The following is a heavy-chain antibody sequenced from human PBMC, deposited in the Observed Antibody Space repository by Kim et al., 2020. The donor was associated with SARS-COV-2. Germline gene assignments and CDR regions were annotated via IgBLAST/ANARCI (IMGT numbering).Heavy chain of an antibody. D-gene: IGHD1-26*01. CDR3: RAWEYGMDV. J-gene: IGHJ6*02. CDR2: INSDGSST. Sequence: GGSLRLSCAASGFTLSSYWMHWVRQTPGKGLVWVSRINSDGSSTSYADSVKGRFTISRDNAKNTVYLQMNSLRAEDTAVYYCRAWEYGMDVWGQGTTVTVSS. V-gene: IGHV3-74*01. CDR1: GFTLSSYW.